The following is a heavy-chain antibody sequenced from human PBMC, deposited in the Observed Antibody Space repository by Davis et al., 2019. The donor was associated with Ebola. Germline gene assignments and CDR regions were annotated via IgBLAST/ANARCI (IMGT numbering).Heavy chain of an antibody. V-gene: IGHV4-39*01. D-gene: IGHD3-22*01. CDR1: GGSISSSSYY. CDR2: IYYSGST. Sequence: SETLSLTCTVSGGSISSSSYYWGWIRQPPGKGLEWIGSIYYSGSTYYNPSLKSRVTISVDTSKNQFSLKLSSVTAADTAVYYCARRLTYYYDSSGYYTTQYYFDYWGQGTLVTVSS. J-gene: IGHJ4*02. CDR3: ARRLTYYYDSSGYYTTQYYFDY.